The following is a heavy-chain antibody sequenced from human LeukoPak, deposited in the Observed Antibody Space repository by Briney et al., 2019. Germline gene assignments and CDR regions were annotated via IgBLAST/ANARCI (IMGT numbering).Heavy chain of an antibody. V-gene: IGHV3-7*01. CDR3: ARDWLAGVPFDAFDL. CDR1: GFTLSSYW. J-gene: IGHJ3*01. CDR2: IKEDGSEK. D-gene: IGHD3-10*01. Sequence: GGSLRLSCAASGFTLSSYWMSWVRQAPGKGLEWVANIKEDGSEKYYVDSVKGRFTISRDNSKNSLYLHMNSLTAEDTAMYYCARDWLAGVPFDAFDLWGQGTMVTVST.